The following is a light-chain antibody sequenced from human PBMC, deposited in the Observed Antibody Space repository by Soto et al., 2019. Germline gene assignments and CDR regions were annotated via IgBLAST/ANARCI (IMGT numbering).Light chain of an antibody. CDR2: TNN. V-gene: IGLV1-40*01. CDR3: QSYDSALRGYV. CDR1: RSNIGAGYD. Sequence: QSVLTQPPSVSGAPGQRVTISCPGRRSNIGAGYDVHWYQQLPGIAPKLLIYTNNNRPSGVPDRFSGSKSGTSASLAITGLQAEDEADYYCQSYDSALRGYVFGTGTKVTVL. J-gene: IGLJ1*01.